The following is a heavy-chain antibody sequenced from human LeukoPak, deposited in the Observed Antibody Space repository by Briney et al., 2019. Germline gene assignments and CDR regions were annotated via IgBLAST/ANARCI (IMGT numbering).Heavy chain of an antibody. Sequence: ASMKVSCKASGYTFTGYYMHWVRQAPGQGLEWMGWINPNSGGTNYAQKFQGRVTMTRDTSISTAYMELSRLRSDDTAVYYCAREGYGDYGRSIHAFDIWGQGTTVTVSS. V-gene: IGHV1-2*02. CDR3: AREGYGDYGRSIHAFDI. CDR2: INPNSGGT. D-gene: IGHD4-17*01. CDR1: GYTFTGYY. J-gene: IGHJ3*02.